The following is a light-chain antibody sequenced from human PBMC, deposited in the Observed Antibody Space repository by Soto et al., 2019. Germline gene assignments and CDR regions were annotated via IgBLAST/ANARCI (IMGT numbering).Light chain of an antibody. CDR3: QHYNSNTWT. CDR2: KAS. Sequence: DIQMTQSPSTLSASVGDRVTVTCRASQSISFYLAWYQQKPGTAPKLLIYKASSLATGVPSRFSGSGSGTEFTLTISSLQPDDFATFYCQHYNSNTWTFGQGTKVDIK. V-gene: IGKV1-5*03. CDR1: QSISFY. J-gene: IGKJ1*01.